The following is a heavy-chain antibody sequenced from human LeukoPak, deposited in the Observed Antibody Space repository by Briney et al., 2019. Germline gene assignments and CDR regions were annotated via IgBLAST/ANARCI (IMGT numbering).Heavy chain of an antibody. CDR1: GFTFSSYA. CDR3: AKDQYYDFWSGYNFDY. Sequence: GGSLRLSCAASGFTFSSYAMSWVRQAPGKGLEWVPAISGSGGSTYYADSVKGRFTISRDNSKNTLYLQMNSLRAEDTAVYYCAKDQYYDFWSGYNFDYWGQGTLVTVSS. J-gene: IGHJ4*02. D-gene: IGHD3-3*01. CDR2: ISGSGGST. V-gene: IGHV3-23*01.